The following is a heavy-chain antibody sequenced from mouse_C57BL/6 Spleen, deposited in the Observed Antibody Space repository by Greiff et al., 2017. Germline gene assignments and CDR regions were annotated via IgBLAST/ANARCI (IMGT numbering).Heavy chain of an antibody. Sequence: QVQLQQPGAELVKPGASVKLSCKASGYTFTSYWMQWVKQRPGQGLAWIGEIDPSDSYTNYNQKFKGKATLTVDTSSSTAYMQLSSLTSEDSAVYYCARGNWDGFAYWGQGTLVTVAA. D-gene: IGHD4-1*01. CDR3: ARGNWDGFAY. CDR1: GYTFTSYW. J-gene: IGHJ3*01. V-gene: IGHV1-50*01. CDR2: IDPSDSYT.